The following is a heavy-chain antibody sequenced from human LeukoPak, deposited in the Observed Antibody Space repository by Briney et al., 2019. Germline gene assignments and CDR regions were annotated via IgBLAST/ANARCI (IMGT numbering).Heavy chain of an antibody. CDR3: AKDYELWSYWYFDL. CDR2: ILYDGSNT. J-gene: IGHJ2*01. V-gene: IGHV3-30-3*01. Sequence: GGSLRLSCAASRFTFSSYAMHWVRQAPGKGLEWVAVILYDGSNTHYADSVKGRFTISRDNSKNTLYLQMNSLRAEDTAVYYCAKDYELWSYWYFDLWGRGTLVTVSS. CDR1: RFTFSSYA. D-gene: IGHD5-18*01.